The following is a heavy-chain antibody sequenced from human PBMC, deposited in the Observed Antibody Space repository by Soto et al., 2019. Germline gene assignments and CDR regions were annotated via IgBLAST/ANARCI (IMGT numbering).Heavy chain of an antibody. Sequence: QVQLVESGGGVVQPGRSLRLSCTASGFTFSSYAMHWVRQAPGKGLEWVAVISYDGSNKYYSDSVKGRFTISRDNSKNTRYLQMNSLRAEDTAVYYCAFPKCFWSGSLTFYCWGQGTLVTVSS. V-gene: IGHV3-30-3*01. CDR1: GFTFSSYA. J-gene: IGHJ4*02. CDR2: ISYDGSNK. D-gene: IGHD3-3*01. CDR3: AFPKCFWSGSLTFYC.